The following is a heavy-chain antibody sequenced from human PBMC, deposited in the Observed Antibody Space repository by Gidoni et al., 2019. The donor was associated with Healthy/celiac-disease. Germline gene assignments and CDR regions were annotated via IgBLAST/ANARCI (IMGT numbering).Heavy chain of an antibody. CDR1: GFSLSTSGMC. CDR3: ARIYGGLDSSGYYYDYYYGMDV. Sequence: QVTLRESGPALVKPTQTLTLTCTFSGFSLSTSGMCVSWIRQPPGKALEWLARIDWDDDKYYSTSLKTRLTISKDTSKNQVVLTMTNMDPVDTATYYCARIYGGLDSSGYYYDYYYGMDVWGQGTTVTVSS. V-gene: IGHV2-70*15. CDR2: IDWDDDK. D-gene: IGHD3-22*01. J-gene: IGHJ6*02.